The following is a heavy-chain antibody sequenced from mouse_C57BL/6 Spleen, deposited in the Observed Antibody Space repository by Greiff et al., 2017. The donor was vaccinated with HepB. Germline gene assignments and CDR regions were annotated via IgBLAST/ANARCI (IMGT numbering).Heavy chain of an antibody. CDR3: ARGDYYGSSYFYYYAMDY. V-gene: IGHV1-69*01. CDR1: GYTFTSYW. CDR2: IDHSDSYT. Sequence: VQLQQSGAELVMPGASVKLSCKASGYTFTSYWMHWVKQRPGQGLEWIGEIDHSDSYTNYNQKFKGKSTLTVDKSSSTAYMQLSSLTSEDSAVYYCARGDYYGSSYFYYYAMDYWGQGTSVTVSS. J-gene: IGHJ4*01. D-gene: IGHD1-1*01.